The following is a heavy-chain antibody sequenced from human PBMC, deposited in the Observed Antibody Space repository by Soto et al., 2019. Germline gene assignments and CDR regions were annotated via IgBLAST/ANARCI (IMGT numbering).Heavy chain of an antibody. V-gene: IGHV4-34*01. CDR2: VNHSGST. CDR1: GGSFSGYY. CDR3: ARAELEQLNAGYYYYGMDV. D-gene: IGHD1-1*01. Sequence: SETLSLTCAVYGGSFSGYYWSWIRQPPGKGLEWIGEVNHSGSTNYNPSLKSRVTISVDTSKNQFSLKLSSVTAADTAVYYCARAELEQLNAGYYYYGMDVWGQGTTVTVSS. J-gene: IGHJ6*02.